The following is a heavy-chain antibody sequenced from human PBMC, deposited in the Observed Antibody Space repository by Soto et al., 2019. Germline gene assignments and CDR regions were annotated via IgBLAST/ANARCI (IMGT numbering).Heavy chain of an antibody. J-gene: IGHJ4*02. V-gene: IGHV1-69*01. D-gene: IGHD3-22*01. CDR2: IIPMFGTA. Sequence: QVQLVQSGAEVKKPGSSVKVSCKASGDTFSSYAINWVRQAPGQGLEWMGGIIPMFGTANYARKFKGRVTITAGESTSTVYMELRSLRSEDTAVYYCARVGPANYYDSSGYYSPLDYWGQGTLVTVSS. CDR3: ARVGPANYYDSSGYYSPLDY. CDR1: GDTFSSYA.